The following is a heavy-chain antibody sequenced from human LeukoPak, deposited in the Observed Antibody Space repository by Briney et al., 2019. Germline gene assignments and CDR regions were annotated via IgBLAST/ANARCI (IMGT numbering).Heavy chain of an antibody. D-gene: IGHD6-13*01. CDR2: IYYSGST. Sequence: PSETLSLTCTVSGGSISSSSYYWGWIRQPPGKGLEWIGSIYYSGSTYYNPSLKSRVTISVDTSKNQFSLKLSSVTAADTAVYYCASLSSSWSDAFDIWGQGTMVTVSS. J-gene: IGHJ3*02. V-gene: IGHV4-39*01. CDR1: GGSISSSSYY. CDR3: ASLSSSWSDAFDI.